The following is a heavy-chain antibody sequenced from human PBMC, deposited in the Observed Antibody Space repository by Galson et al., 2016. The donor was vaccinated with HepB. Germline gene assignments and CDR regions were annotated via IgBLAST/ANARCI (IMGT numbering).Heavy chain of an antibody. CDR2: IKQDAREK. J-gene: IGHJ5*02. CDR3: ARDKDMWAYGGIKFDR. D-gene: IGHD4-23*01. Sequence: SLRLSCAASGFSFGTYWMTWVRQAPGKGLEWVAKIKQDAREKYYVDSVRGRLTISRHKAKNSLFLQMNNLRAEDTALYYCARDKDMWAYGGIKFDRWGQGTLVTVSS. CDR1: GFSFGTYW. V-gene: IGHV3-7*03.